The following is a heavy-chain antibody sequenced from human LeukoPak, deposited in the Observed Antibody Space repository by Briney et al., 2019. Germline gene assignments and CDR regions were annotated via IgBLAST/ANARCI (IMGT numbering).Heavy chain of an antibody. CDR3: ARDTISSGWSNLYYYYYYYYMDV. CDR2: IIPIFGTA. V-gene: IGHV1-69*13. D-gene: IGHD6-19*01. Sequence: SVKVSCKASGGTFSSYAISWVRQAPGQGLEWMGGIIPIFGTANYAQKFQGRVTITADESTSTAYMELSSLRSEDTAVYYCARDTISSGWSNLYYYYYYYYMDVWGKGTTVTISS. J-gene: IGHJ6*03. CDR1: GGTFSSYA.